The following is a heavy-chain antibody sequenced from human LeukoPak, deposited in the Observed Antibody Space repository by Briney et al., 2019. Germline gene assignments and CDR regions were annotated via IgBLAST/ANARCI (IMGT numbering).Heavy chain of an antibody. Sequence: GGSLRLSCAASGFTVSNNYMSWVRQAPGKGLEWVSVIYSGGSTFYADSVKGRFTISRDNSKNTLYLRMNSLRAEDTAVYYCARDSGSSLDVGYWGQGTLVTVSS. V-gene: IGHV3-66*01. D-gene: IGHD6-13*01. CDR2: IYSGGST. CDR1: GFTVSNNY. J-gene: IGHJ4*02. CDR3: ARDSGSSLDVGY.